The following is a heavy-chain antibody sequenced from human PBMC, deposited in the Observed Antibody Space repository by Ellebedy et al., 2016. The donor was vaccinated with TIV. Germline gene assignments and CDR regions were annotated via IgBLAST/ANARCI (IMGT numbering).Heavy chain of an antibody. CDR3: ARKSPYDMDV. CDR1: GFTFNNYA. J-gene: IGHJ6*02. CDR2: IGPTGGDT. V-gene: IGHV3-23*01. Sequence: GESLKISXAASGFTFNNYAMRWVRQAPGKGLEWVSSIGPTGGDTYYADSVRGRFTISRVGSKNTLYLQMESLRPEDTAIYYCARKSPYDMDVWGQGTTVTVSS.